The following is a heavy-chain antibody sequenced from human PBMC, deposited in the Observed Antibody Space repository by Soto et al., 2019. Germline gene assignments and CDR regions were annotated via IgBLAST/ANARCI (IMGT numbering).Heavy chain of an antibody. V-gene: IGHV3-30*18. CDR1: GFTFSSYG. CDR2: ISYDGSNK. J-gene: IGHJ4*02. D-gene: IGHD2-21*02. CDR3: AKALLAYCGGDCDSPPSNFDY. Sequence: QVQLVESGGGVVQPGRSLRLSCAASGFTFSSYGMHWVRQAPGKGLEWVAVISYDGSNKYYADSVKGRFTISRDNSKNTLYLQMNSLRAEETAVYYCAKALLAYCGGDCDSPPSNFDYWGQGTLVTVSS.